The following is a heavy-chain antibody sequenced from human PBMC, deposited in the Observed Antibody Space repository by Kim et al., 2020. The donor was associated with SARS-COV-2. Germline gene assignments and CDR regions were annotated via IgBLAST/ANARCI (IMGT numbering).Heavy chain of an antibody. CDR3: ARQFFEYSSSSFRPSVNDAFDI. J-gene: IGHJ3*02. D-gene: IGHD6-13*01. CDR2: IYYSGST. V-gene: IGHV4-39*01. Sequence: SETLSLTCTVSGGSISSSSYYWGWIRQPPGKGLEWIGSIYYSGSTYYNPSLKSRVTISVDTSKNQFSLKLSSVTAADTAVYYCARQFFEYSSSSFRPSVNDAFDIWGQGTMVTVSS. CDR1: GGSISSSSYY.